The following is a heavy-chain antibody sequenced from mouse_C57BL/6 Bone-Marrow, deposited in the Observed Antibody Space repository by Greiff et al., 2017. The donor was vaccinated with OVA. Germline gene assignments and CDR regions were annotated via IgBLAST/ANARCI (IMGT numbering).Heavy chain of an antibody. CDR3: AREPTED. CDR2: IYPGDGDT. V-gene: IGHV1-82*01. D-gene: IGHD1-1*01. Sequence: QVQLQQSGPELVKPGASVKISCKASGYAFSSSWMNWVKQRPGKGLEWIGRIYPGDGDTNYNGKFKGKATLTADKSSSTAYMQLSSLTSEDSAVYFCAREPTEDWGQGTTLTVSS. CDR1: GYAFSSSW. J-gene: IGHJ2*01.